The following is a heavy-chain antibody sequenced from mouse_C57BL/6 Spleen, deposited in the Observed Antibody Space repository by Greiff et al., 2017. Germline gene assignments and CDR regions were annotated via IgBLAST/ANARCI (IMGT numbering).Heavy chain of an antibody. V-gene: IGHV1-55*01. CDR2: IYPGSGST. J-gene: IGHJ4*01. Sequence: VQLQQPGAELVKPGASVKMSCKASGYTFTSYWITWVKQRPGQGLEWIGDIYPGSGSTNYNEKFKSKGTLTVDTSSSTAYMQLSSRTSEDSAVYYGARGDYYGGNLYYYAMDDWGKGTTVTVAS. CDR1: GYTFTSYW. D-gene: IGHD1-1*01. CDR3: ARGDYYGGNLYYYAMDD.